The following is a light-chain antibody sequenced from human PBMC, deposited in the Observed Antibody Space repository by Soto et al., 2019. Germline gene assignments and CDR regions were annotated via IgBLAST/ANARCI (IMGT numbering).Light chain of an antibody. CDR1: SSDLGGYNY. J-gene: IGLJ2*01. V-gene: IGLV2-14*03. CDR2: DVS. CDR3: SSYTTISTVV. Sequence: QSALTQPASVSGSPGQAITISCTGTSSDLGGYNYVSWYQQHPGKAPQLMIYDVSNRPSGLSNRFSGSKSGNTASLTISGLQAEDAAEYYFSSYTTISTVVFGGGTKLTVL.